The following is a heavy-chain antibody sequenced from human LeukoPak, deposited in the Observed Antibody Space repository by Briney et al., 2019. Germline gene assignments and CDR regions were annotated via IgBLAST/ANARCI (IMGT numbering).Heavy chain of an antibody. CDR3: ARRRGVLRAVAGMVSAYYYYYMDV. J-gene: IGHJ6*03. D-gene: IGHD6-19*01. CDR1: GYTFTGYY. Sequence: ASVKVSCKASGYTFTGYYMHWVRQAPGQGLEWMGWINPNSGGTNYAQKFQGRVTMTRDTSISTAYMELSRLRSDDTAVYYCARRRGVLRAVAGMVSAYYYYYMDVWGKGTTVTISS. CDR2: INPNSGGT. V-gene: IGHV1-2*02.